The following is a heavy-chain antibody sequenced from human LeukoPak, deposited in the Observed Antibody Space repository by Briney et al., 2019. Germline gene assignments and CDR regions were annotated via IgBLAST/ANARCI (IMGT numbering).Heavy chain of an antibody. D-gene: IGHD3-10*02. Sequence: GGSLRLSCAASGFTFDDYGMSWVRQAPGKGLEWVSGINWNGGSTGYADSVKGRFTISRDDAKNSLYLQMNSLRAEDTALYYCAELGITMIGGVWGKGTTVTISS. V-gene: IGHV3-20*04. CDR2: INWNGGST. CDR3: AELGITMIGGV. CDR1: GFTFDDYG. J-gene: IGHJ6*04.